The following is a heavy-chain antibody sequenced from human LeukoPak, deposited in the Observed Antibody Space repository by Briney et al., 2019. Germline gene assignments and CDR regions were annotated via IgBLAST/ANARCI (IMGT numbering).Heavy chain of an antibody. J-gene: IGHJ4*02. CDR1: GFIFNNYG. CDR3: AKDWTPYCGGDYYFNY. D-gene: IGHD2-21*02. V-gene: IGHV3-30*18. CDR2: ISYDGSNK. Sequence: PGRSLRLSCAASGFIFNNYGMHWVRQAPGKGLEWVAVISYDGSNKNYADSVKSRFTISRDSSKNTVYLQMNSMSVEDTDVYYCAKDWTPYCGGDYYFNYWGQGTLVTVSS.